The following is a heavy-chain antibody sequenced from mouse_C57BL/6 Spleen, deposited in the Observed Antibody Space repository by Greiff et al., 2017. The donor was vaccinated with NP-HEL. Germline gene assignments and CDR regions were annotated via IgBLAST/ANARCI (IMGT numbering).Heavy chain of an antibody. CDR2: IRNKANGYTT. CDR3: ARYGYYGSSYPFAY. V-gene: IGHV7-3*01. J-gene: IGHJ3*01. CDR1: GFTFTDYY. Sequence: EVMLVESGGGLVQPGGSLSLSCAASGFTFTDYYMSWVRQPPGKALEWLGFIRNKANGYTTEYSASVKGRFTISRDNSQSILYLQMNALRAEDRATYYCARYGYYGSSYPFAYWGQGTLVTVSA. D-gene: IGHD1-1*01.